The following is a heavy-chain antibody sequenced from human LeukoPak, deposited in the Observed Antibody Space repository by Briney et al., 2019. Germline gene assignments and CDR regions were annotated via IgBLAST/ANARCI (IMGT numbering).Heavy chain of an antibody. V-gene: IGHV4-59*01. CDR2: IYYSGST. CDR3: ARDAYYDSSGPYHGNWFDP. CDR1: GGSISSYY. J-gene: IGHJ5*02. D-gene: IGHD3-22*01. Sequence: SETLSLTCTVSGGSISSYYWSLIRQPPGKGLEWIGYIYYSGSTNYNPSLKSRVTIAVDTSENQFSLKLSSVTAADTAVYYCARDAYYDSSGPYHGNWFDPWGQGTLVTVSS.